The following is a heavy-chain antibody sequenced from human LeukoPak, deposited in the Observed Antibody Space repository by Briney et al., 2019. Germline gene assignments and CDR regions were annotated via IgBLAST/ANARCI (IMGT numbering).Heavy chain of an antibody. D-gene: IGHD3-22*01. CDR2: FDPEDGET. V-gene: IGHV1-24*01. Sequence: ASVKVSCTVSGYTLTELSMHWVRQAPGKGLEWMGGFDPEDGETIYAQKFQGRVTMTEDTSTDTAYMELSSLRSEDTAVYYCARDLDSPYYDSSGYDGAWGQGTLVTVSS. CDR1: GYTLTELS. J-gene: IGHJ5*02. CDR3: ARDLDSPYYDSSGYDGA.